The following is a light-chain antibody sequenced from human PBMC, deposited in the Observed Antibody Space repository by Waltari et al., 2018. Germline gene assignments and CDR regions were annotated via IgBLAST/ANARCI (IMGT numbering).Light chain of an antibody. J-gene: IGKJ1*01. CDR1: QNIGRY. V-gene: IGKV3-20*01. Sequence: EVVLTQSPGTLSLSPGETATLSCRASQNIGRYLVWYQQKSGQAPRLLIYGASTRATGIPDRFSGSGSGTYFSLTISRLEAEDFAVYCQNHERLPATFGQGTKVEIK. CDR2: GAS. CDR3: NHERLPAT.